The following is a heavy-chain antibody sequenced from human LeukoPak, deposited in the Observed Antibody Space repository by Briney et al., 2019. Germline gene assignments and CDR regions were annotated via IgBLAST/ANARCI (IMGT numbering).Heavy chain of an antibody. CDR1: GGSFRSYA. J-gene: IGHJ4*02. V-gene: IGHV1-69*05. Sequence: ASVTVSCKASGGSFRSYAINWVRQAPGQGLEWMGGIIPIFGTANYAQKLQGRVTMTTDTSTSTAYMELRSLRSDDTAVYYCAREVEYADPYYYDSSGNYYFDYWGQGTLVTVSS. D-gene: IGHD3-22*01. CDR2: IIPIFGTA. CDR3: AREVEYADPYYYDSSGNYYFDY.